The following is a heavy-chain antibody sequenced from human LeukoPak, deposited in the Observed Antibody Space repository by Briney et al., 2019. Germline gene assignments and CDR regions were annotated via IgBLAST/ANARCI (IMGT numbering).Heavy chain of an antibody. J-gene: IGHJ6*03. Sequence: GGSLRLSCAASGFTFSSYGMSWVRQAPGEGLEWVSAISGSGATTYSADSVKGRFTISRDNSKNTLYLQMNSLRAEDTAVYYCAKGYSFGCCNYYYMDAWGKGTTVTVSS. CDR3: AKGYSFGCCNYYYMDA. CDR2: ISGSGATT. CDR1: GFTFSSYG. V-gene: IGHV3-23*01. D-gene: IGHD5-18*01.